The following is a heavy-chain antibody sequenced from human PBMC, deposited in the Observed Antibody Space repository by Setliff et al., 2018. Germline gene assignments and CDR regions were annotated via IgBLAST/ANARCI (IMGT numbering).Heavy chain of an antibody. J-gene: IGHJ3*02. V-gene: IGHV1-18*01. D-gene: IGHD3-22*01. CDR2: ISAYNGNT. Sequence: ASVKVSCKASGYTFTSYGISWVRQAPGQGLGWMGWISAYNGNTNYAQKLQGRVTMTTDTSTSTAYMELRSLRSDDTAVYYCARDVGTSSFEVATMIVVAATDAFDIWGQGTMVTVS. CDR3: ARDVGTSSFEVATMIVVAATDAFDI. CDR1: GYTFTSYG.